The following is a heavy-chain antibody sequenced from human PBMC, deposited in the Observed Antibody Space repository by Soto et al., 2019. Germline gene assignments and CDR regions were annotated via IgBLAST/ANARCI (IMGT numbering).Heavy chain of an antibody. CDR1: GGSISSFY. Sequence: SETLSLTCTVSGGSISSFYWSWIRQPPGKGLEWIGYIYYSGSTNYNPSLKSRVTISVDTSKNQFSLKLSSVTAADTAVYYCARGGGSYQPDFDYWGQGTLVTVSS. D-gene: IGHD1-26*01. CDR3: ARGGGSYQPDFDY. CDR2: IYYSGST. V-gene: IGHV4-59*01. J-gene: IGHJ4*02.